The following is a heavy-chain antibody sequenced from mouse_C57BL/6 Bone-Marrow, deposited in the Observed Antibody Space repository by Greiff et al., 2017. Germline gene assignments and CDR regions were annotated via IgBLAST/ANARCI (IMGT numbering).Heavy chain of an antibody. D-gene: IGHD1-1*01. CDR1: GYTFTSYW. Sequence: QVHVKQPGAELVRPGTSVKLSCKASGYTFTSYWMHWVKQRPGQGLEWIGVIDPSDSYTNYNQKFKGKATLTVDTSSSTAYMQLSSLTSEDSAVYYCAGSVAYWCQGTLVTVSA. CDR3: AGSVAY. V-gene: IGHV1-59*01. CDR2: IDPSDSYT. J-gene: IGHJ3*01.